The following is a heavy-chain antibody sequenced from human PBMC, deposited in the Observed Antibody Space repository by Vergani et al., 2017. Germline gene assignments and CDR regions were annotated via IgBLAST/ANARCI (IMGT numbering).Heavy chain of an antibody. CDR2: IYYSGST. D-gene: IGHD4-23*01. Sequence: QVQLQESGPGLVKPSETLSLTCTVSGGSISSYYWSWIRQPPGKGLEWIGYIYYSGSTNYNPSLKRRVTISVDTSKNQFSLKLSSVTAAEPAVYYCARGGNYDAFDIWGEGTMVTVSS. J-gene: IGHJ3*02. CDR3: ARGGNYDAFDI. CDR1: GGSISSYY. V-gene: IGHV4-59*01.